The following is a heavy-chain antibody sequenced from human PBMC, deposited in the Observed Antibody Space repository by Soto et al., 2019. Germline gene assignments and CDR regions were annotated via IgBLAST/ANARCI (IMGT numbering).Heavy chain of an antibody. CDR3: VRDCSGGGCYSDYGMDV. CDR1: GDSIRNYY. Sequence: PSETLSLTCTVSGDSIRNYYWSWIRQPAGKGLEWIGRIYSRGSTDYNASLKSRVSMSVDRSNNQFFLRLTSVTAADTAVYYCVRDCSGGGCYSDYGMDVWGQGTTVTVSS. CDR2: IYSRGST. J-gene: IGHJ6*02. V-gene: IGHV4-4*07. D-gene: IGHD2-15*01.